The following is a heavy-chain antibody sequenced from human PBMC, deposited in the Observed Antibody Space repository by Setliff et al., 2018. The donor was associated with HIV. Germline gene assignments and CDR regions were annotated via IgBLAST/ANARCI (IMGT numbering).Heavy chain of an antibody. V-gene: IGHV4-59*11. D-gene: IGHD3-10*01. J-gene: IGHJ4*02. CDR3: ARDGPLEGSYRYYFDY. CDR2: IHYSGIT. Sequence: KSSETLSLTCTVSRDSINGHWWSWIRQPPGKGLEWTGSIHYSGITHYNPSLKSRLTMSVDTSKNQFSLKLSSVTAADTAVYYCARDGPLEGSYRYYFDYWGQGSLVTVSS. CDR1: RDSINGHW.